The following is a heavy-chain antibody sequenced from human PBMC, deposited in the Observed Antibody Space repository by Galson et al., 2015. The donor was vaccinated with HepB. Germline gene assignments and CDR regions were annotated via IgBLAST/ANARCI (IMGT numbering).Heavy chain of an antibody. V-gene: IGHV4-59*08. CDR2: IYYSGST. CDR3: ARHLSRAYYYDSSGYYGPFGY. J-gene: IGHJ4*02. D-gene: IGHD3-22*01. Sequence: ETLSLTCAVYGGSFSSYYWSWIRQPPGKGLEWIGYIYYSGSTNYNPSLKSRVTISVDTSKNQFSLKRSSVTAADTAVYYCARHLSRAYYYDSSGYYGPFGYWGQGTLVTVSS. CDR1: GGSFSSYY.